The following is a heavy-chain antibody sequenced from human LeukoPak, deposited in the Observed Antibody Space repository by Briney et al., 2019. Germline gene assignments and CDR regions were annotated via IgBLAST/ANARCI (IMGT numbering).Heavy chain of an antibody. CDR2: ISSSGSTI. D-gene: IGHD6-13*01. Sequence: PGGSLRLSCAASGFTFSSYAMSWVRQAPGKGLEWVSYISSSGSTIYYADSVKGRFTISRDNAKNSLYLQMNSLRAEDTAVYYCARESSWDEFDYWGQGTLVTVSS. CDR3: ARESSWDEFDY. V-gene: IGHV3-48*03. CDR1: GFTFSSYA. J-gene: IGHJ4*02.